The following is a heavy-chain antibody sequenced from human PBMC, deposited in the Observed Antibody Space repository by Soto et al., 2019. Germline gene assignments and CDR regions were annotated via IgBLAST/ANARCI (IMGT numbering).Heavy chain of an antibody. V-gene: IGHV3-30*18. CDR1: GCTFSGYG. D-gene: IGHD6-19*01. J-gene: IGHJ6*02. CDR3: AKDTPWLLYGMDV. CDR2: ISYDGSNK. Sequence: QVQLVESGGGVVQPGRSLRLSCAAFGCTFSGYGMHWVRQAPGKGLEGVAVISYDGSNKYYADSVKGQFTISRDNSQNPLYLQMNSLRAEDTDVYYCAKDTPWLLYGMDVWGQGTTVTVSS.